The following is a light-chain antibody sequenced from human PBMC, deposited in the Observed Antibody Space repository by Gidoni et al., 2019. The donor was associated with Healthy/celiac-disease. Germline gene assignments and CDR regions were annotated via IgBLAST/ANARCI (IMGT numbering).Light chain of an antibody. V-gene: IGKV3-20*01. CDR3: QQYGSSPPFT. CDR2: GAS. J-gene: IGKJ3*01. CDR1: QSVSSSY. Sequence: EIVLTQSPCTLSLSPGERATLSCRASQSVSSSYLAWYQQKPGQAPRLLIYGASSRATGIPDRFSGSGSGTDFTLTISRLEPEDFAVYYCQQYGSSPPFTFGPGTKVEIK.